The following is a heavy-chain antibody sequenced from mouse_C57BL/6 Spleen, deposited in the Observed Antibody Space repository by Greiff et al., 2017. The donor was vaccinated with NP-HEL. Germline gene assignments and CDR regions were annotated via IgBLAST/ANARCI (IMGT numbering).Heavy chain of an antibody. CDR3: ARSGSMPFAY. Sequence: VQLQQSGAELVRPGASVKLSCKASGYTFTDYYINWVKQRPGQGLEWIARIYPGSGNTYYNEKFKGKATLTAEKSSSTAYMQLSSLTSEDSAVYFCARSGSMPFAYWGQGTLVTVSA. J-gene: IGHJ3*01. CDR1: GYTFTDYY. CDR2: IYPGSGNT. D-gene: IGHD2-10*02. V-gene: IGHV1-76*01.